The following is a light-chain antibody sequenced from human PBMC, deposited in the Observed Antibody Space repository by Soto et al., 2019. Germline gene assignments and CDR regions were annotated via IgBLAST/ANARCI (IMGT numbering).Light chain of an antibody. CDR1: SSDVGGYDY. J-gene: IGLJ2*01. CDR3: SSYTSSSTKV. Sequence: QSALTQPASVSGSPGQSITISCTGTSSDVGGYDYVSWYQQHPGKAPKLMIYGVSNRPSGVADRCSCSKSGNTASLTISGLQAEDEADYYCSSYTSSSTKVFGGGTKLTVL. V-gene: IGLV2-14*01. CDR2: GVS.